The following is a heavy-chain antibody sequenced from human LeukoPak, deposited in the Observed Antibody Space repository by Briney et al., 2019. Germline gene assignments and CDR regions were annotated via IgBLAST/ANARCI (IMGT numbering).Heavy chain of an antibody. D-gene: IGHD3-3*01. CDR3: TKSDVITIFGVVPDYSAYYYGMDV. Sequence: GASLRLSCAASGFTFSSYAMSWVRQAPGKGLEWVSAISGSGGSTYYADSVKGRFTISRDNSKNTLYLQMNSLRAEDTAVYYCTKSDVITIFGVVPDYSAYYYGMDVWGQGTTVTVSS. CDR1: GFTFSSYA. J-gene: IGHJ6*02. V-gene: IGHV3-23*01. CDR2: ISGSGGST.